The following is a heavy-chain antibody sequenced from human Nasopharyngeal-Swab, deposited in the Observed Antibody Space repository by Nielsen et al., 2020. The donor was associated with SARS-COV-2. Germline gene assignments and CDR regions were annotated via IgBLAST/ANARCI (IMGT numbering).Heavy chain of an antibody. CDR1: GGSISSSSYY. D-gene: IGHD2-15*01. CDR3: AREGGYCSGGGCYPGY. V-gene: IGHV4-39*01. J-gene: IGHJ4*02. Sequence: SETLSLTCSVSGGSISSSSYYWGWIRQPPGKGLERIGHIYNSGSTYYNPSLKSRVTISVDTSKNQFSLRLSSVTAADTAVYFCAREGGYCSGGGCYPGYWGQGTLVTVSS. CDR2: IYNSGST.